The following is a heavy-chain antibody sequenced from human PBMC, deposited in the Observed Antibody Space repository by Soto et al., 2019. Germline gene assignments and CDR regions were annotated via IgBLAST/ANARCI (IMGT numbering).Heavy chain of an antibody. CDR2: IYSRGDT. D-gene: IGHD2-15*01. CDR1: GGSMRSYY. Sequence: PSETLSLTCSVSGGSMRSYYWNWIRQPAGKGLEWIGRIYSRGDTNYNPSLKSRVTMLVDTSKNEFSLRLNSVTAADTAVYYCAGIGEDIYYGMDVWGPGTTLTVS. CDR3: AGIGEDIYYGMDV. J-gene: IGHJ6*02. V-gene: IGHV4-4*07.